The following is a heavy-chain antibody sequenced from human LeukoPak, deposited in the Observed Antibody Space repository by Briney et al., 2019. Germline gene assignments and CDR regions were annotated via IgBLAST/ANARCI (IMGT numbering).Heavy chain of an antibody. CDR3: ARDLGSRDGYNPPNLFDS. CDR1: GGTFSSYA. V-gene: IGHV1-69*13. J-gene: IGHJ4*02. Sequence: ASVKVSCKASGGTFSSYAISWVRQAPGQGLEWMGGIIPIFGTANYAQKFQGRVTITADESTSTAYMELSSLRSEDTAVYYCARDLGSRDGYNPPNLFDSWGQGTLVTVSS. D-gene: IGHD5-24*01. CDR2: IIPIFGTA.